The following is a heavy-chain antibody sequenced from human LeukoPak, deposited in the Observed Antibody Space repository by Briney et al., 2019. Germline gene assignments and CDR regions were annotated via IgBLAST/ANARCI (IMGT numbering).Heavy chain of an antibody. Sequence: SETLSLTCAVYGGSFSGYYWSWIRQPPGKGLEWIGEINHSGSTNYNPSLKSRVTISVDTSKSQFSLKLSSVTAADTAVYYCARAYRYSSSSPFDYWGQGTLVTVSS. CDR3: ARAYRYSSSSPFDY. CDR1: GGSFSGYY. CDR2: INHSGST. D-gene: IGHD6-6*01. V-gene: IGHV4-34*01. J-gene: IGHJ4*02.